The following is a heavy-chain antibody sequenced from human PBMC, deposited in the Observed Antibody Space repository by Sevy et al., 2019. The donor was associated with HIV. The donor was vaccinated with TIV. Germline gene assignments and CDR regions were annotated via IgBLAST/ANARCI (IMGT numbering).Heavy chain of an antibody. Sequence: SETLYLTCTVSGGSISSSSYYWGWIRQPPGKGLEWIGSIYYSGSTYYNPSLKSRVTISVDTSKNQFSLKLSSVTAADTAVYYCARDDGGSRGSYYYYGMDVWGQGTTVTVSS. CDR2: IYYSGST. D-gene: IGHD2-15*01. CDR1: GGSISSSSYY. J-gene: IGHJ6*02. V-gene: IGHV4-39*02. CDR3: ARDDGGSRGSYYYYGMDV.